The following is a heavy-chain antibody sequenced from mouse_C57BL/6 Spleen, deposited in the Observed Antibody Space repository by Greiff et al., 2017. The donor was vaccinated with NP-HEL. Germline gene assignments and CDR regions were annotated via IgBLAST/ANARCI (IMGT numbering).Heavy chain of an antibody. Sequence: EVKVEESGGGLVKPGGSLKLSCAASGFTFSSYAMSWVRQTPEKRLEWVATISTGGSYTYYPDNVKGRFTISRDNAKNNLYLQMNHLTSEDTAMYYCERAYYYGSSYEDYFDYWGQGTTLTVSS. CDR1: GFTFSSYA. J-gene: IGHJ2*01. V-gene: IGHV5-4*03. CDR3: ERAYYYGSSYEDYFDY. D-gene: IGHD1-1*01. CDR2: ISTGGSYT.